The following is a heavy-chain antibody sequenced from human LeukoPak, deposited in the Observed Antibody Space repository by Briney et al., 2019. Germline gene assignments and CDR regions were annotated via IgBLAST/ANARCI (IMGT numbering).Heavy chain of an antibody. CDR2: ISSSGSTI. D-gene: IGHD6-19*01. CDR1: GFTFSSYE. J-gene: IGHJ5*02. Sequence: GGSLRLSCAASGFTFSSYEMNWVRQAPGKGLEWVSYISSSGSTIYYADSVKGRFTISRDNAKNSLYLQMNSLRAEDTAVYYCTSLEWLVRSYNWFDPWGQGTPVTVSS. CDR3: TSLEWLVRSYNWFDP. V-gene: IGHV3-48*03.